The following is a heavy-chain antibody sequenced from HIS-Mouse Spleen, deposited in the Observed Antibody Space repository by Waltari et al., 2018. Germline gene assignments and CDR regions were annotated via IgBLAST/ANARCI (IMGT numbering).Heavy chain of an antibody. CDR3: ARLALLTLFDY. J-gene: IGHJ4*02. V-gene: IGHV4-39*01. D-gene: IGHD3-9*01. CDR2: IYYSGST. CDR1: GGSISSSSYY. Sequence: QLQLQESGPGLVKPSETLSLTCTVSGGSISSSSYYWGWIRQPPGKGLEWIGSIYYSGSTYYNPSLKSRVTISVDTSKNQFSLKLSSVTAADTAVYYCARLALLTLFDYWGQGTLVTVSS.